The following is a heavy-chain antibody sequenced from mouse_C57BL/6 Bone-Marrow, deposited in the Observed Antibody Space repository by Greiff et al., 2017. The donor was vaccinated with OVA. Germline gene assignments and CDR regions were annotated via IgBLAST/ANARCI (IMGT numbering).Heavy chain of an antibody. D-gene: IGHD2-3*01. CDR3: ASFYDGYGFAY. J-gene: IGHJ3*01. CDR2: INYDGSST. V-gene: IGHV5-16*01. Sequence: EVKLVESAGGLVQPGRSMKLSCTASGFTFSDYYMAWVRQVPEKGLEWVANINYDGSSTYYLDSLKSRFIISRDNAKNILYLQMSSLKSEDTATYYCASFYDGYGFAYWGQGTLVTVSA. CDR1: GFTFSDYY.